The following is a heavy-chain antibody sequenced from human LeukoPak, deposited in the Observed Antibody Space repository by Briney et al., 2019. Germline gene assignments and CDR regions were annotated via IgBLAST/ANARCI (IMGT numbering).Heavy chain of an antibody. CDR2: ISGSGGST. Sequence: PGGSLRLSCAASGFTFSSYAMSWVRQALGKGLEWVSAISGSGGSTYYADSVKGRFTISRDNSKNTLYLQMNSLRAEDTAVYYCAKDRLRGRYFDWLLYWGQGTLVTVSS. CDR1: GFTFSSYA. V-gene: IGHV3-23*01. D-gene: IGHD3-9*01. J-gene: IGHJ4*02. CDR3: AKDRLRGRYFDWLLY.